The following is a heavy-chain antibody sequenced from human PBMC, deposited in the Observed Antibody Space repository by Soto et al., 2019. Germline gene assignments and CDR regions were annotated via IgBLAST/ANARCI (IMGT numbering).Heavy chain of an antibody. CDR1: GGSISSGDYY. J-gene: IGHJ4*02. V-gene: IGHV4-30-4*01. CDR2: IYYSGST. Sequence: QVQLQESGPGLVKPSQTLSLTCTVSGGSISSGDYYWSWIRQPPGKGLEWIGYIYYSGSTYYNPSLKSRVTISVDTSKNQFSLKLSSVTAADTAVYYCARVDTAMVINSTQKYYFDYWGQGTLVTVSS. CDR3: ARVDTAMVINSTQKYYFDY. D-gene: IGHD5-18*01.